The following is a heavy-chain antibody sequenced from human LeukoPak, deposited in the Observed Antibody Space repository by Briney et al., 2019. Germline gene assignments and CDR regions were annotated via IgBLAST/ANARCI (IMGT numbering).Heavy chain of an antibody. CDR2: IYYSGST. CDR1: GFTFSSYA. Sequence: LRLSCAASGFTFSSYAMHWVRQPPGKGLEWIGYIYYSGSTNYNPSLKSRVTISVDTSKNQFSLKLSSVTAADTAVYYCARDKGYCSGGSCRGWFDPWGQGTLVTVSS. D-gene: IGHD2-15*01. CDR3: ARDKGYCSGGSCRGWFDP. J-gene: IGHJ5*02. V-gene: IGHV4-59*01.